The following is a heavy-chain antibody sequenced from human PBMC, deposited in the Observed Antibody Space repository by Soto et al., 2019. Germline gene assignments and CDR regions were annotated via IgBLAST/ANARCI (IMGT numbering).Heavy chain of an antibody. CDR3: ARHDCISSSCYYYYYYGMDV. CDR1: GGTFSSYA. D-gene: IGHD2-2*01. V-gene: IGHV1-69*12. J-gene: IGHJ6*02. Sequence: QVQLVQSGAEVKKPGSSVKVSCKASGGTFSSYAISWVRQAPGQGLEWMGGIIPIFGTANYAQKFQGRVRITAHESTSTAYMELSSLRSEDTAVYYCARHDCISSSCYYYYYYGMDVWGQGTTVTVSS. CDR2: IIPIFGTA.